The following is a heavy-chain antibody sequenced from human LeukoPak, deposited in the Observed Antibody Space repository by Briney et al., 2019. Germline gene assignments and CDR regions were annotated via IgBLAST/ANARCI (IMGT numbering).Heavy chain of an antibody. CDR2: IWNDGSNK. J-gene: IGHJ4*02. V-gene: IGHV3-33*08. CDR3: ARDYSQYSGSYCDH. Sequence: GGSLRLSCVASGFTFSRNSMHWVRQAPGKGLEWVAVIWNDGSNKDYGDSVNGRFTISRDNPKNTVYLQMNSLRAEDTAVYYCARDYSQYSGSYCDHWGQGTLVTVSS. CDR1: GFTFSRNS. D-gene: IGHD1-26*01.